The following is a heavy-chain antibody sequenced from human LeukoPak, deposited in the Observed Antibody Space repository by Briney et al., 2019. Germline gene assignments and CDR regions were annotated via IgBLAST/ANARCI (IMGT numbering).Heavy chain of an antibody. Sequence: ASVKVSCKASGGTFSSYAISWVRQAPGQGFEWMGGIIPIFGTANYAQKFQGRVTITADESTSTAYMELSSLRSEDTAVYYCARARDIVVVPAATRLGYWGQGTLVTVSS. CDR2: IIPIFGTA. CDR3: ARARDIVVVPAATRLGY. CDR1: GGTFSSYA. D-gene: IGHD2-2*01. J-gene: IGHJ4*02. V-gene: IGHV1-69*13.